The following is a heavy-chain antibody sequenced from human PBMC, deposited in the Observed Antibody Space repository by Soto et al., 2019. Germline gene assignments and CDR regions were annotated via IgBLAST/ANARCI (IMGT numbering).Heavy chain of an antibody. J-gene: IGHJ4*02. Sequence: EVQLVESGGGLVQPGGSLRLSCAASGFTVSSNYMSWVRQAPGKGLEWVSVIYSGGSTYYADSVKGRFTISRDNSKNTLDLQMNSLRAEDTAVYCCARGRRIRSLFDYWGQGTLVTVSS. V-gene: IGHV3-66*01. CDR3: ARGRRIRSLFDY. CDR1: GFTVSSNY. CDR2: IYSGGST.